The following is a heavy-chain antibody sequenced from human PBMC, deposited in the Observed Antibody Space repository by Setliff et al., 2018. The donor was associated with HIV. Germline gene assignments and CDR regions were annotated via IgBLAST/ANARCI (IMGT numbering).Heavy chain of an antibody. CDR3: ARSKAFYDFWGGYYTHGAFKI. CDR1: GVSVTSHF. Sequence: PSETLSLTCAVSGVSVTSHFWSWIRQPPRKGLEWIGYFSYRGGTNSNPSLKSRVTISVDTSKNDVSLKMRSVTAADTAVYYCARSKAFYDFWGGYYTHGAFKIWGLGTMVTVSS. J-gene: IGHJ3*02. D-gene: IGHD3-3*01. CDR2: FSYRGGT. V-gene: IGHV4-59*02.